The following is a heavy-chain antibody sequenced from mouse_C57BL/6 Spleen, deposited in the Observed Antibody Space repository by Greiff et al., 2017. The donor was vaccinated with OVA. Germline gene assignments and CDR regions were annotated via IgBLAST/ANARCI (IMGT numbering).Heavy chain of an antibody. V-gene: IGHV1-55*01. J-gene: IGHJ4*01. CDR1: GYTFTSYW. CDR2: IYPGSGST. CDR3: ARRNDYAMEY. Sequence: QVQLQQPGAELVKPGASVKMSCKASGYTFTSYWITWVKQRPGQGLEWIGDIYPGSGSTNYNEKFKSKATLTADTSSSTAYMELSSLTSVDSAVYYCARRNDYAMEYWGQGASVTVAS.